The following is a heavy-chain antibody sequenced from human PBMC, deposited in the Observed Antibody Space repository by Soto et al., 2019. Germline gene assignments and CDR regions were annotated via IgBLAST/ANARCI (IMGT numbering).Heavy chain of an antibody. CDR3: ARDVDYDSSLDY. CDR2: IWYDGSNK. CDR1: GFTFSSYG. Sequence: QVQLVESGGGVVQPGRSLRLPCAASGFTFSSYGMHWVRQAPGKGLEWVAVIWYDGSNKYYADSVKGRFTISRDNSKNTLYLQMNSLRAEDTAVYYCARDVDYDSSLDYWGQGTLVTVSS. J-gene: IGHJ4*02. V-gene: IGHV3-33*01. D-gene: IGHD3-22*01.